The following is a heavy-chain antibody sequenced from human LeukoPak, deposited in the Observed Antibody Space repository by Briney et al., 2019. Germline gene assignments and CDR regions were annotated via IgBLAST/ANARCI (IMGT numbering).Heavy chain of an antibody. V-gene: IGHV1-2*02. CDR1: GYTFTGYY. J-gene: IGHJ6*02. D-gene: IGHD2-2*01. CDR3: ARHMAQYCSSTSCYAEGYGMDV. CDR2: INPNSGGT. Sequence: ASVKVSFKASGYTFTGYYMHWVRQAPGQGLEWMGWINPNSGGTNYAQKFQGRVTMTRDTSISTAYMELSRLRSDDTAVYYCARHMAQYCSSTSCYAEGYGMDVWGQGTTVTVSS.